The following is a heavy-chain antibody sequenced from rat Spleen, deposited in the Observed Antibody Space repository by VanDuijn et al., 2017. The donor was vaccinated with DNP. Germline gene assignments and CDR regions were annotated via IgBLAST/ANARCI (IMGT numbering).Heavy chain of an antibody. CDR1: GFIFSDYN. CDR3: ARPNYGGYEGWFAY. J-gene: IGHJ3*01. CDR2: ISPSGGST. Sequence: EVQLVESGGGLVQPGTSLKLSCAASGFIFSDYNMAWVRQAPKKGLEWVAAISPSGGSTYYRDSVKGRFTVSRDNTKSSLYLQMDSLRSEDTATYYCARPNYGGYEGWFAYWGQGTLVTVSS. D-gene: IGHD1-11*01. V-gene: IGHV5S23*01.